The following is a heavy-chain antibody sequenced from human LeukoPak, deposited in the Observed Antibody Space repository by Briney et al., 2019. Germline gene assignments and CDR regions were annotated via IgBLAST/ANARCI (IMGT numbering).Heavy chain of an antibody. J-gene: IGHJ4*02. V-gene: IGHV3-23*01. CDR3: ARVDSGNYDY. CDR1: GFRFSSYV. D-gene: IGHD1-26*01. CDR2: IDGSDGAS. Sequence: GGSLRLSCAASGFRFSSYVMSWVRQAPGKGLEYVSSIDGSDGASYYADSVKGRFTISRDNSKNTLFLQMTSLRVEDTAVYYRARVDSGNYDYWGQGTLLTVSS.